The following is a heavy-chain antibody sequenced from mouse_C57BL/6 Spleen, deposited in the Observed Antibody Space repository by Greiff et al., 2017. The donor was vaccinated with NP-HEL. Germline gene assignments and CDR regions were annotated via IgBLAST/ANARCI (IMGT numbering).Heavy chain of an antibody. CDR3: AREDAPFAY. J-gene: IGHJ3*01. Sequence: DVKLVESGGGLVKPGGSLKLSCAASGFTFSSYAMSWVRQTPEKRLEWVATISDGGSYTYYPDNVKGRFTISRDNAKNNLYLQMSHLKSEDTAMYYCAREDAPFAYWGQGTLVTVSA. CDR1: GFTFSSYA. CDR2: ISDGGSYT. V-gene: IGHV5-4*01.